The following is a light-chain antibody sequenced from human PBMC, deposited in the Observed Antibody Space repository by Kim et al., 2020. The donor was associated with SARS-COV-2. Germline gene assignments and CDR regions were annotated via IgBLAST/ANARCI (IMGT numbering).Light chain of an antibody. CDR3: QSYDSSNHRV. CDR1: SGSIASNY. V-gene: IGLV6-57*04. Sequence: NFMLTQPHSVSESPGKTVTISCTRSSGSIASNYVQWYQQRPGSAPTTVIYEDNQRPSGVPDRFSGSIDSSSNSASLPISGLKTEDEADYYCQSYDSSNHRVFGGGTQLTVL. J-gene: IGLJ3*02. CDR2: EDN.